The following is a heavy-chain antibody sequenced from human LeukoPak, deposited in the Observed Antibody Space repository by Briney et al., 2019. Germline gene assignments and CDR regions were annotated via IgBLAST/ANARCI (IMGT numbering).Heavy chain of an antibody. Sequence: GGSLRLSCATSGFTFSSYAMHWVRQAPGKGLEWVAVISYDGSNKYYADSVKGRFTISRDNSKNTLYLQMNSLRAEDTAVYYCAREGYSSSWYWFDPWGQGTLVTVSS. CDR1: GFTFSSYA. V-gene: IGHV3-30*04. CDR2: ISYDGSNK. CDR3: AREGYSSSWYWFDP. J-gene: IGHJ5*02. D-gene: IGHD6-13*01.